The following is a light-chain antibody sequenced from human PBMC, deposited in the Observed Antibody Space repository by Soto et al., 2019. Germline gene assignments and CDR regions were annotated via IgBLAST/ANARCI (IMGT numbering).Light chain of an antibody. CDR2: EVN. Sequence: QSALTQPASVSGSPGQSITISCTGSSSDIGSYSRVSWYQQPPGTAPKLIIYEVNNRPSGVPDRFSGSKSGNTASLTISGLQAEDEADYYCNSFTTSSTYVFGTGTKLTDL. CDR3: NSFTTSSTYV. CDR1: SSDIGSYSR. J-gene: IGLJ1*01. V-gene: IGLV2-18*02.